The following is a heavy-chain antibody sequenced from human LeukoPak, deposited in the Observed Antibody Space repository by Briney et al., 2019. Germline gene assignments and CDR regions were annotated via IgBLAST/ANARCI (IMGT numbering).Heavy chain of an antibody. D-gene: IGHD6-19*01. CDR1: GYSISSGYY. CDR2: IYHSGST. J-gene: IGHJ2*01. V-gene: IGHV4-38-2*01. Sequence: NPSETLSLTCAVSGYSISSGYYWGWIRPPPGKGLEWIGSIYHSGSTYYNPSLKSRVTISVDTSKNQFSLKLSSVTAADTAVYYCARHPAYRSGWYWYFDLWGRGTLVTVSS. CDR3: ARHPAYRSGWYWYFDL.